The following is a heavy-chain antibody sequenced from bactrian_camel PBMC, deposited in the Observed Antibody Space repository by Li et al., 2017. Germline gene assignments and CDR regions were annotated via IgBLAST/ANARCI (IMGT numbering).Heavy chain of an antibody. J-gene: IGHJ6*01. Sequence: DVQLVESGGGLVQPGGSLRLSCAAPGFTFSGYDMTWVRQAPGEGLESVSVIDSGGGRTYCADSVKGRFTISQDTAKNALYLQMSNLTPDDTAVYYCAAGTWNPFGTWNTESPYTAWGQGTQVTVS. CDR2: IDSGGGRT. V-gene: IGHV3S40*01. CDR1: GFTFSGYD. CDR3: AAGTWNPFGTWNTESPYTA. D-gene: IGHD6*01.